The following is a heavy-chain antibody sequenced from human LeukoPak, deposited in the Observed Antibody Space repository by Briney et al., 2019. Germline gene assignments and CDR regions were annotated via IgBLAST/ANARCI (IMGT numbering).Heavy chain of an antibody. CDR1: GGSFSGYY. Sequence: PSETLSLTCAVYGGSFSGYYWSWIRQPPGKGLEWIGEINHSGSTNYNPSLKSRVTISVDTSKNQFSLKLSSVTAADTAVYYCARALFWSGYYPTWFDPRGQGTLGTVSP. CDR2: INHSGST. D-gene: IGHD3-3*01. J-gene: IGHJ5*02. CDR3: ARALFWSGYYPTWFDP. V-gene: IGHV4-34*01.